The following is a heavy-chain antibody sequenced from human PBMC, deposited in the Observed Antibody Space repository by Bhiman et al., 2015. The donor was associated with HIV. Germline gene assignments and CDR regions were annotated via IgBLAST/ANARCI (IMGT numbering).Heavy chain of an antibody. CDR2: VTYDGTTK. CDR1: GFSFSSYG. Sequence: QVQLVESGGGVVQPGRSLRLSCAASGFSFSSYGMHWVRQAPGKGLAWVAVVTYDGTTKYYADSVKGRFTISRDNSKNTLYLQMNSLRPEDTAVYYCARAARELGDWYFDLWGRGTLVTVSS. J-gene: IGHJ2*01. V-gene: IGHV3-30*03. D-gene: IGHD6-6*01. CDR3: ARAARELGDWYFDL.